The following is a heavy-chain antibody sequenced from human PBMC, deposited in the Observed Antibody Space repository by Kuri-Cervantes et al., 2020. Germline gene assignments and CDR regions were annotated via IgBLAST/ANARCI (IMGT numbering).Heavy chain of an antibody. J-gene: IGHJ3*02. D-gene: IGHD1-26*01. CDR2: IYGDDDK. V-gene: IGHV2-5*02. Sequence: SGPTLVKPTQTLTLTCTFSGFSLSTSDVGVGWIRQPPGKALEWLALIYGDDDKRNSPSVKTRLIIIKDTSKNQVVLTMTNMDPVDTATYYCARELVPDAFDIWGQGTMVTVSS. CDR1: GFSLSTSDVG. CDR3: ARELVPDAFDI.